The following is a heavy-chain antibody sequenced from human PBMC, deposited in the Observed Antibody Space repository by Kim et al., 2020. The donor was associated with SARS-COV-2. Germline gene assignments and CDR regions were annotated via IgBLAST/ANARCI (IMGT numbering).Heavy chain of an antibody. CDR3: ASGGIYYLIS. D-gene: IGHD2-8*02. CDR2: IKQEGSEK. J-gene: IGHJ1*01. CDR1: GFTFSTYW. Sequence: GGSLRLSCEASGFTFSTYWMTWVRQAPGKGLEWVANIKQEGSEKYYVDSVKGRFTISRDNAKNSLYLQMNSLRVEDTAVYYCASGGIYYLISCGRGTLVT. V-gene: IGHV3-7*01.